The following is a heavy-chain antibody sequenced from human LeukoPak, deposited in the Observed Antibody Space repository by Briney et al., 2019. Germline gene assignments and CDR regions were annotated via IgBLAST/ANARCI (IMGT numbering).Heavy chain of an antibody. V-gene: IGHV4-59*01. J-gene: IGHJ3*02. CDR1: GGSITNYW. CDR2: IYYSGSTT. CDR3: ARVDTSGYRAYDI. D-gene: IGHD3-22*01. Sequence: SETLSLTCTVSGGSITNYWWSWIRQPPGRGLEWIGYIYYSGSTTNYNPSLRGRATISVDASKNQFSLRLRSVTAADTAVYYCARVDTSGYRAYDIWGQGTTVTVSS.